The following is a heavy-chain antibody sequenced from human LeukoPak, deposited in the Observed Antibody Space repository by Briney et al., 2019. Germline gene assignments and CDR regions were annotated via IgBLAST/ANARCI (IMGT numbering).Heavy chain of an antibody. CDR1: GFTFSNS. J-gene: IGHJ4*02. CDR3: ARLQGDSGWYYFDY. D-gene: IGHD6-19*01. V-gene: IGHV3-21*01. CDR2: INSATYI. Sequence: GGSLRLSCAASGFTFSNSINWVRQAPGKGLEWVSSINSATYIYYSDSMKGRFTISRDNARNSLFLQMNSLRVEDTAVYFCARLQGDSGWYYFDYWGQGTLVTVSS.